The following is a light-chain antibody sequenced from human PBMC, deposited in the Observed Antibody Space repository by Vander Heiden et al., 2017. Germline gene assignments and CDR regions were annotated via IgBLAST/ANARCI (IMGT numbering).Light chain of an antibody. CDR3: QAWNSSILV. CDR2: KGS. J-gene: IGLJ2*01. V-gene: IGLV3-1*01. Sequence: SYELTQPPSVSVSPGQTASITCSGDKLGDKYACWYQPKPAPLLMLVIYKGSKRPAEIPECFSGSDSGTTATPTMGGTEAGAEYYYYSQAWNSSILVFGGGTKRTVL. CDR1: KLGDKY.